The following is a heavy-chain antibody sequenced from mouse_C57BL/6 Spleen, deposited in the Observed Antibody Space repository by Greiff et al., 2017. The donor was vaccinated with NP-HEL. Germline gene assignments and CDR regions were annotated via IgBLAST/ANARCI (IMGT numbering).Heavy chain of an antibody. Sequence: VHVKQSGPELVKPGASVTISCKASGYSFTGYYMNWVKQSPEKSLEWIGEINPSTGGTTYNQKFKAKATLTVDKSSSTAYMQLKSLTSEDSAVYYCARLGVGNYDYFDYWGQGTTLTVSS. CDR1: GYSFTGYY. J-gene: IGHJ2*01. CDR2: INPSTGGT. V-gene: IGHV1-42*01. CDR3: ARLGVGNYDYFDY. D-gene: IGHD2-1*01.